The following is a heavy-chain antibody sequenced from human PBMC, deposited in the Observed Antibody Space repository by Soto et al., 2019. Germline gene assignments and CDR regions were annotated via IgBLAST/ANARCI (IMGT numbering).Heavy chain of an antibody. CDR2: ISWNSAST. CDR3: VKDFRRYTNGLDV. J-gene: IGHJ6*02. CDR1: GFTYEDFA. Sequence: EVQLVESGGGLVEPGKSLRLSCVVSGFTYEDFAMHWVRQAPGKGQEWVSGISWNSASTGYADSVTGRFTISRDNAKNSLYLQMRNLTGDDTAMYYCVKDFRRYTNGLDVWGPGTSVTVSS. V-gene: IGHV3-9*01. D-gene: IGHD5-18*01.